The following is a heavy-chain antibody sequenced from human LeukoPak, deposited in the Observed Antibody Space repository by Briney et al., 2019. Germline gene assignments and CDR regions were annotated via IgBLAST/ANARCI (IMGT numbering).Heavy chain of an antibody. D-gene: IGHD6-13*01. CDR2: ISHSGST. J-gene: IGHJ2*01. Sequence: SQTLSLTCAVSGGSITTGGYSWSWIRQPPGKGLEWIRYISHSGSTYYKPSLKSRVTISVDRSKNQFSLKLTSVTAADTAVYYCARYSSTWPYWYLDLWGRGTLVTVSS. V-gene: IGHV4-30-2*01. CDR1: GGSITTGGYS. CDR3: ARYSSTWPYWYLDL.